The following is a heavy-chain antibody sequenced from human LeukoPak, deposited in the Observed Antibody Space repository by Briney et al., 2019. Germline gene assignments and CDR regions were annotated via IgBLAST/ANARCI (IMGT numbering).Heavy chain of an antibody. CDR2: IYSGGTT. D-gene: IGHD2/OR15-2a*01. CDR3: ARRLYIVRGSFDI. Sequence: GGSLRLSCAASGVTFSSNYINWVRQAPGKGVEWVSLIYSGGTTYYTESLKGRFTISRDNSKKTFHLQMNNLRAEDTAMYFCARRLYIVRGSFDIWGQGTMVTVSS. CDR1: GVTFSSNY. J-gene: IGHJ3*02. V-gene: IGHV3-53*01.